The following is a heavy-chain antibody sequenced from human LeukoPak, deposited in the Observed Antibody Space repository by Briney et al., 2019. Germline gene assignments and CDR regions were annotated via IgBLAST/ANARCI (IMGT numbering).Heavy chain of an antibody. V-gene: IGHV4-34*01. J-gene: IGHJ4*02. CDR1: GGSFSGYY. CDR3: ARVDYGDFSLDY. D-gene: IGHD4-17*01. CDR2: INHSGST. Sequence: SETLSLTCAVYGGSFSGYYWSWIRQPPGKGLEWIGEINHSGSTNYNPSLKSRVTISVDTSKNQFSLKLSSVTAADTAVYYCARVDYGDFSLDYWGQGTLVTVSS.